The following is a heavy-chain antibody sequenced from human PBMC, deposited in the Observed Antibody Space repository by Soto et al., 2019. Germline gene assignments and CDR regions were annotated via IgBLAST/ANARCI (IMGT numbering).Heavy chain of an antibody. J-gene: IGHJ4*02. CDR2: IYYSGST. V-gene: IGHV4-30-4*01. CDR1: GGSISSGDYY. CDR3: ARARRVTTDFDY. D-gene: IGHD4-17*01. Sequence: QVQLQESGPGLVKPSQTLSLTCTVSGGSISSGDYYWSWIRQPPGKGLEWIGYIYYSGSTYYNPSLKSRVTISVDRSKNQFSLKRSSVTAADTAVYYCARARRVTTDFDYWGQGTLVTVSS.